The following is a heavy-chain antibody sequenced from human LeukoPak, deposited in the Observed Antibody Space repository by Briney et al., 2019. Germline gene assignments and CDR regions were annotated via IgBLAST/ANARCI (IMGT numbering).Heavy chain of an antibody. CDR2: IYYSGST. D-gene: IGHD5-18*01. CDR1: GGSISSYY. Sequence: PSDTLSLTCTVSGGSISSYYWSWIRQPPGKGLEWIGYIYYSGSTNYNPSLKSRVTISVDTSKNQFSLKLSSVTAADTAVYYCARVLRTPWIPWYFDLWGRGTLVTVSS. J-gene: IGHJ2*01. V-gene: IGHV4-59*01. CDR3: ARVLRTPWIPWYFDL.